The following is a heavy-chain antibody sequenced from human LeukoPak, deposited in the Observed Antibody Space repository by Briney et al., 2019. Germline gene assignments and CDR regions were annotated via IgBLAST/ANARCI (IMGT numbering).Heavy chain of an antibody. CDR2: INPNSGGI. CDR1: GYTFTGYY. V-gene: IGHV1-2*02. D-gene: IGHD3-10*01. Sequence: SVKVSCKASGYTFTGYYMRWVRQAPGQGLEWMGWINPNSGGINYAQKFQGRVTMTRDTSISTAYMELSRLRSDDTAVYYCARVITMVRGVILPPRFDYWGQGTLVTVSS. J-gene: IGHJ4*02. CDR3: ARVITMVRGVILPPRFDY.